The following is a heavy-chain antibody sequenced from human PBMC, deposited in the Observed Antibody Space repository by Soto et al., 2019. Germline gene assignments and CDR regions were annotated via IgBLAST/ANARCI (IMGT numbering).Heavy chain of an antibody. CDR2: INHSGST. Sequence: LSLTCAVYGGSFSGYYWSWIRQPPGKGLEWIGEINHSGSTNYNPSLKSRVTISVDTSKNQFSLKLSSVTAADTAVYYCARGQYSGYQRAYYFDYWGQGTLVTVSS. J-gene: IGHJ4*02. CDR3: ARGQYSGYQRAYYFDY. V-gene: IGHV4-34*01. CDR1: GGSFSGYY. D-gene: IGHD5-12*01.